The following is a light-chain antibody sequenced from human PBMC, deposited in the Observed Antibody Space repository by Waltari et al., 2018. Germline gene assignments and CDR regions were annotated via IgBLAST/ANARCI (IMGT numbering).Light chain of an antibody. CDR2: DTS. CDR1: QGISSH. Sequence: VIWVTQSPSLLSASPGDRVTISCRVSQGISSHLAWYQQKPGKAPDLLIYDTSTLQSGVPSRFSGSGSGTDFTLTISSLQSEDFATYCCQQYYNFPHTFGQGTKLEI. J-gene: IGKJ2*01. V-gene: IGKV1D-8*01. CDR3: QQYYNFPHT.